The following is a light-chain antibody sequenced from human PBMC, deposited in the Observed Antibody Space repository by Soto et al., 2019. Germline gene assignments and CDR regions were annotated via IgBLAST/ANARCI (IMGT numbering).Light chain of an antibody. CDR1: QSIGKH. J-gene: IGKJ5*01. V-gene: IGKV1-39*01. CDR3: QQSYSSPTT. Sequence: DIQMTQSPSFLSASVGDRVTITCRASQSIGKHLNWYQQKPGKAPKFLIYGASTLQNGVPSRLTGSGSGTDFTLTVNSLQPEDFATYYCQQSYSSPTTVGQGTRLEIK. CDR2: GAS.